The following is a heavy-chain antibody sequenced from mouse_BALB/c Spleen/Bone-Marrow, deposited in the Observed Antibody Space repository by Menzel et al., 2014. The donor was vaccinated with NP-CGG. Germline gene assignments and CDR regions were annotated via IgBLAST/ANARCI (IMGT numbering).Heavy chain of an antibody. CDR2: IYPGHGDT. J-gene: IGHJ2*01. CDR3: VSMRDYRYDGAFDY. V-gene: IGHV1-80*01. CDR1: GYAFSSYW. D-gene: IGHD2-14*01. Sequence: AQLEVSGPELERSAFSVKISCMSSGYAFSSYWMNRVKQRPGQGLEWIGQIYPGHGDTNYNGKLKGKATLSADTSSSTAYMQLRHPTSVDSAVYFFVSMRDYRYDGAFDYWGQGTTFTVSS.